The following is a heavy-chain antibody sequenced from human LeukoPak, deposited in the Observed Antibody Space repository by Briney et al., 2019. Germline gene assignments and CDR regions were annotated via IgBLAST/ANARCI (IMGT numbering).Heavy chain of an antibody. CDR1: GFTFNEFE. D-gene: IGHD2-2*01. Sequence: PGGSLRLSCAASGFTFNEFEMNWVRQAPGKGLEWISYISSRGSRIYYAESVEGRFTISKDDAKNTLYLQMNSLRAEDTAVYYCAKGQSSTANFDYWGQGTLVTVSS. V-gene: IGHV3-48*03. CDR2: ISSRGSRI. J-gene: IGHJ4*02. CDR3: AKGQSSTANFDY.